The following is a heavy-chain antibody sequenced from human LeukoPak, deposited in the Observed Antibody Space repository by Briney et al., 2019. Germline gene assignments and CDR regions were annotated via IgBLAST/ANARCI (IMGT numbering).Heavy chain of an antibody. Sequence: GGSLRLSCAASGFTFSSYSMNWVRQAPGKGLEWVSSISSSSRYIYYADSVKGRFTISRDNAKNSLYLQMNSLRAEDTALYYCARGHGSGSYFQTPFDYWGQGTLVTVSS. D-gene: IGHD3-10*01. CDR3: ARGHGSGSYFQTPFDY. V-gene: IGHV3-21*01. CDR1: GFTFSSYS. J-gene: IGHJ4*02. CDR2: ISSSSRYI.